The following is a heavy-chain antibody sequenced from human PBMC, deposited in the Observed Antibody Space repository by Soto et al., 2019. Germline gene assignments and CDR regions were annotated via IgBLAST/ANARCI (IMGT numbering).Heavy chain of an antibody. CDR2: INPNSGAT. CDR3: ARDPGPYGDYSY. Sequence: ASLKVGCKASGYTFSDYYLHWVRQAPGQGLEWMGWINPNSGATNYAQRFQGRVTITRDTSITTVYMDLSRLGSDDTAFYFCARDPGPYGDYSYWGQGTLVTVSS. CDR1: GYTFSDYY. V-gene: IGHV1-2*02. D-gene: IGHD4-17*01. J-gene: IGHJ4*02.